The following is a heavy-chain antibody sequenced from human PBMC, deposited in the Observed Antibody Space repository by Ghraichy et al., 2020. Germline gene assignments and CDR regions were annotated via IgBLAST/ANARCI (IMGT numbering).Heavy chain of an antibody. CDR1: GFIFSNHA. D-gene: IGHD2-15*01. J-gene: IGHJ6*02. CDR3: AKDRDTCTGGSGGSCCSLEAYYSWGLGV. Sequence: GGSLRLSCAASGFIFSNHAMNWVRQAPGKGLEWVSSISGSGGSTYYADSVKGRFTISRGNSKNTLFLQMNSLRAEDTAVYYCAKDRDTCTGGSGGSCCSLEAYYSWGLGVWGLGPTVPVSS. CDR2: ISGSGGST. V-gene: IGHV3-23*01.